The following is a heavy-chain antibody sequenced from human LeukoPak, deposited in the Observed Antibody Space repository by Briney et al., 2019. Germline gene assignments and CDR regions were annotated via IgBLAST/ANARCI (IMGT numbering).Heavy chain of an antibody. J-gene: IGHJ3*02. CDR2: IIPIFGTA. D-gene: IGHD3-3*01. CDR3: ARDRDDFWSGSSGAFDI. Sequence: SVKVSRKASGGTFSSYAISWVRQAPGQGLEWMGGIIPIFGTANYAQKFQGRVTMTRDTSTSTVYMELSSLRSEDTAVYYCARDRDDFWSGSSGAFDIWGQGTMVTVSS. V-gene: IGHV1-69*05. CDR1: GGTFSSYA.